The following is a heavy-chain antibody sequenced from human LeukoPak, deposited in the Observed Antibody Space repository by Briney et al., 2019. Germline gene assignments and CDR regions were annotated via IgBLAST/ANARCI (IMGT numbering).Heavy chain of an antibody. D-gene: IGHD1-7*01. CDR1: GFTFSSYG. CDR3: AKDFSNYDFDY. CDR2: ISYDGSNK. V-gene: IGHV3-30*18. Sequence: GGSLRLSCAASGFTFSSYGMHWVRQAPGNRLEWVAVISYDGSNKYHADSVKGRFTISRDNSKNTLYLQMNSLRAEDTAVYYCAKDFSNYDFDYWGQGTLVTVPS. J-gene: IGHJ4*02.